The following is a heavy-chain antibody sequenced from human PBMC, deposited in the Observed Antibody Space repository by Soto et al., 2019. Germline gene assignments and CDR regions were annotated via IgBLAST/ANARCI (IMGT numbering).Heavy chain of an antibody. CDR3: ARVWSAEPYYYVMDV. Sequence: PSETLSLTCAVYGGSFSGYYWSWIRQPPGKGLEWIGEINHSGSTNYNPSLKSRVTISVDTSKNQFSLKLSSVTAADTAVYYCARVWSAEPYYYVMDVWAQRTTVTVSS. V-gene: IGHV4-34*01. J-gene: IGHJ6*02. D-gene: IGHD3-3*01. CDR2: INHSGST. CDR1: GGSFSGYY.